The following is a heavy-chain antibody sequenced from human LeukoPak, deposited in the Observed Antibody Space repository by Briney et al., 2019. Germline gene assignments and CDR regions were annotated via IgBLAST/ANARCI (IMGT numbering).Heavy chain of an antibody. Sequence: PSQTVSLTCTVSGGSISSGDYYWSWIRQPPGKGLEWIGYIYYSGSTYYNPSLKSRVTISVDTSKNQFSLKLSSVTAADTAVYYCARAPRIIVVVPAANAPGAFDIWGQGTMVTVSS. V-gene: IGHV4-30-4*08. D-gene: IGHD2-2*01. CDR1: GGSISSGDYY. CDR3: ARAPRIIVVVPAANAPGAFDI. J-gene: IGHJ3*02. CDR2: IYYSGST.